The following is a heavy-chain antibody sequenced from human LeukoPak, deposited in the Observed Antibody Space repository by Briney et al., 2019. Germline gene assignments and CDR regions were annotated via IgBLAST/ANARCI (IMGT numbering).Heavy chain of an antibody. D-gene: IGHD3-9*01. CDR1: GYSFTSYW. J-gene: IGHJ6*02. Sequence: GESLKISCKGSGYSFTSYWIGWVRQMPGKGLEWMGIIYPGDSDTRYSPSFQGQVTISADKSISTAYLQWSSLKASDTAMYYCARVDFDWLSYYYYYGMDVWGQGTTVTVSS. CDR2: IYPGDSDT. V-gene: IGHV5-51*01. CDR3: ARVDFDWLSYYYYYGMDV.